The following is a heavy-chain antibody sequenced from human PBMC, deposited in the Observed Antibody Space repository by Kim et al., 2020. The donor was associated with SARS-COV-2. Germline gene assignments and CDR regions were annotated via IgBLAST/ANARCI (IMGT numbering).Heavy chain of an antibody. CDR1: GGSFSGYY. CDR2: INHSGST. V-gene: IGHV4-34*01. CDR3: ARGAPLAAAGDWFDP. Sequence: SETLSLTCAVYGGSFSGYYWSWIRQPPGKGLEWIGEINHSGSTNYNPSLKSRVTISVDTSKNQFSLKLSSVTAADTAVYYCARGAPLAAAGDWFDPWGQGTLVTVSS. J-gene: IGHJ5*02. D-gene: IGHD6-13*01.